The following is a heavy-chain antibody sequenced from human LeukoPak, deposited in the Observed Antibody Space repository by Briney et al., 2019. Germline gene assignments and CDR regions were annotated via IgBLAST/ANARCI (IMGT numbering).Heavy chain of an antibody. CDR1: GFTFSDYY. V-gene: IGHV3-53*01. CDR3: ARDSAGNQYSSGNFDL. Sequence: PGGSLRLSCAASGFTFSDYYMSWIRQAPGKGLEWVSVLYAGGESYYADSVLGRFTISRDNSNNTVFLEMNSLTADDTAVYFCARDSAGNQYSSGNFDLWGQGTLVTVSS. CDR2: LYAGGES. J-gene: IGHJ4*02. D-gene: IGHD3-10*01.